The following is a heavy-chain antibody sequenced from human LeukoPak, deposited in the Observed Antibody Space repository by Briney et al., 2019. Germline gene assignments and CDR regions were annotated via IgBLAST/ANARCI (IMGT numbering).Heavy chain of an antibody. D-gene: IGHD3-22*01. J-gene: IGHJ4*02. CDR2: ISYDGSNK. CDR1: GFTFSSYG. V-gene: IGHV3-30*18. CDR3: AKCGGIYDSSGYYLDY. Sequence: GRSLRLSCEASGFTFSSYGMHWVRQAPGKGLEWVAVISYDGSNKYYADSVKGRFTISRDNSKNTLYLQMNSLRAEDTAVYYCAKCGGIYDSSGYYLDYWGQGTLVTVSS.